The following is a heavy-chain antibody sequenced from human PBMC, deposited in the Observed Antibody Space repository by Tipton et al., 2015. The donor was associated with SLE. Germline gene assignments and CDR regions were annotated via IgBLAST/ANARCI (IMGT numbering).Heavy chain of an antibody. Sequence: RSLRLSCAASGFTFSLYGMHWVRQAPGKGLEWVALISYDGTETDYADSLKGRFTISVDTSKNQFSLKMSSVTAADTAVYYCARHLGVIVAFEVWGQGTVLTVSS. CDR3: ARHLGVIVAFEV. CDR1: GFTFSLYG. J-gene: IGHJ3*01. V-gene: IGHV3-33*05. CDR2: ISYDGTET. D-gene: IGHD3-10*01.